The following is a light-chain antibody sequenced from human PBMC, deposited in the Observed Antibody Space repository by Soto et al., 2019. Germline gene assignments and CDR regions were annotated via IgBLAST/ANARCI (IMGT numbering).Light chain of an antibody. CDR1: SSNIGAGYD. CDR3: QSYDSSLSGPFG. CDR2: GNT. Sequence: QSVLTQPPSVSGAPGQRVTISCAGSSSNIGAGYDVHWYQQLPGTAPKVLIHGNTNRPSGVPDRFSGSKSGTSASLAITGLQAEDEADYYCQSYDSSLSGPFGFGTGTKVTVL. V-gene: IGLV1-40*01. J-gene: IGLJ1*01.